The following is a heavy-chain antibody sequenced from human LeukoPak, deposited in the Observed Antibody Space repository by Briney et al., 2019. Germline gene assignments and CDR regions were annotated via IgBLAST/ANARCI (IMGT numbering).Heavy chain of an antibody. CDR2: ISGSSDKT. J-gene: IGHJ4*02. V-gene: IGHV3-23*01. CDR1: GFSFGNNG. D-gene: IGHD6-6*01. Sequence: PGGSLRLSCAASGFSFGNNGMSWVRQAPGKGLEWVSGISGSSDKTYYADSVKGRFTVFRDNSRNTLYLQLKSLRVEDTAVYYCAKSSSSSGEWGQGTLVTVSS. CDR3: AKSSSSSGE.